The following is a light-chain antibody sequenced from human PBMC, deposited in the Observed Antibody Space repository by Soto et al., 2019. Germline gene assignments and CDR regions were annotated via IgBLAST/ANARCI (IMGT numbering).Light chain of an antibody. J-gene: IGKJ4*01. Sequence: EIVLTQSPATLSLSPGERATLSCRASQSVSYYLAWYQQKPGQAPRLLIYDASNRATGIPARFSSSGSGTDFTRTIPSLEPEDFAVYFCQQRSHWPALTFGGGTKVEI. CDR3: QQRSHWPALT. CDR1: QSVSYY. V-gene: IGKV3-11*01. CDR2: DAS.